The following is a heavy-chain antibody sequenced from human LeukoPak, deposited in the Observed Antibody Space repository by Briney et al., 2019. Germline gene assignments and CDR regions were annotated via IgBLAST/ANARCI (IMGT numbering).Heavy chain of an antibody. J-gene: IGHJ3*02. D-gene: IGHD6-6*01. Sequence: GESLKISCKGSGNSFTSYWIGWVRQMPGKGLEWMGIIYPGDSDTRYSPSFQGQVTISADKSITTAYLQWSSLKASDTAMYYCARLGAAPPDAFDIWGQGTMVTVSS. CDR1: GNSFTSYW. CDR2: IYPGDSDT. V-gene: IGHV5-51*01. CDR3: ARLGAAPPDAFDI.